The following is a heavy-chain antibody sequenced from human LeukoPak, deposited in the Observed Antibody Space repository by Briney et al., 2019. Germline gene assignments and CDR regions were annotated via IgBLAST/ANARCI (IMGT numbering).Heavy chain of an antibody. D-gene: IGHD2-2*01. Sequence: SGGSLRLSCAASGFTVSSNYMSWVRQAPGKGLEWVSVISIGGSTYYADSVKGRFTISRDNSKNTLYLQMNNLRAEDTAVYYCARGPIIDIVVIPAAAGYYHMGVWGKGTTVTVSS. CDR2: ISIGGST. CDR1: GFTVSSNY. V-gene: IGHV3-66*01. CDR3: ARGPIIDIVVIPAAAGYYHMGV. J-gene: IGHJ6*03.